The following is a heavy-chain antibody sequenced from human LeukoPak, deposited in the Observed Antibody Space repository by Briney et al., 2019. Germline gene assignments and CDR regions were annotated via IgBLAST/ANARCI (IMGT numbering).Heavy chain of an antibody. J-gene: IGHJ4*02. Sequence: SETLSLTCAVYGGSFSGYYWSWIRQPAGKGLEWIGRMYTSGSTNYNPSLKSRVTISVDTSKNQFSLKLRSVTAADTAVYYCARANYIAVAGYFDYWGQGTLVTVSS. CDR3: ARANYIAVAGYFDY. CDR1: GGSFSGYY. D-gene: IGHD6-19*01. V-gene: IGHV4-59*10. CDR2: MYTSGST.